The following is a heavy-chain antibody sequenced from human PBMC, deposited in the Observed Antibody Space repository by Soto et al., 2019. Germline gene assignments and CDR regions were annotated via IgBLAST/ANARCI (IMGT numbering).Heavy chain of an antibody. V-gene: IGHV1-3*01. Sequence: ASVKVSCKASGYTFSSNVIHWVRQAPGQGLEWMGWIKAGNGDTKYSQNFQGRVTITRDTSATTAYMEMSSLTSEDTAVYYCARGLLWFGEFPLRFDPWGQGTLVTVSS. J-gene: IGHJ5*02. D-gene: IGHD3-10*01. CDR3: ARGLLWFGEFPLRFDP. CDR2: IKAGNGDT. CDR1: GYTFSSNV.